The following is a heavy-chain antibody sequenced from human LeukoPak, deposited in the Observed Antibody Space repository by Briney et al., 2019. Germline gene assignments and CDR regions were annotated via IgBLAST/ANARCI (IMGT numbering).Heavy chain of an antibody. CDR1: GYTFTGYY. CDR3: ARADRYYDFWSGLNWFDP. J-gene: IGHJ5*02. Sequence: ASVKVSCKASGYTFTGYYMHWVRQAPGQGLEWMGWINPNSGGTNYAQKFQGRVTMTRDTSISTAYMELSRLRSDDTAVYSCARADRYYDFWSGLNWFDPWGQGTLVTVSS. D-gene: IGHD3-3*01. V-gene: IGHV1-2*02. CDR2: INPNSGGT.